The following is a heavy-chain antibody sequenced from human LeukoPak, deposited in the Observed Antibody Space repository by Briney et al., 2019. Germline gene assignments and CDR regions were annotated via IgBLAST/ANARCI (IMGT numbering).Heavy chain of an antibody. V-gene: IGHV1-8*01. Sequence: ASVKVSCKASGYTFTSYDINWVRQATGQGLEWMGWMNPNSGNTGYAQKFQGRVTMTRNTSISAAYMELSSLRSEDTAVCYCAMVLGGIYYYGMDVWGQGTTVTVSS. CDR1: GYTFTSYD. CDR2: MNPNSGNT. CDR3: AMVLGGIYYYGMDV. J-gene: IGHJ6*02. D-gene: IGHD3-10*01.